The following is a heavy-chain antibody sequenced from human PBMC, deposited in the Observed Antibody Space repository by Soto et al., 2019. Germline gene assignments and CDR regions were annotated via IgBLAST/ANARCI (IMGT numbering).Heavy chain of an antibody. CDR3: ARTLYCGGDCFSFDY. CDR2: IYYSGST. CDR1: GGSISSGGYY. J-gene: IGHJ4*02. Sequence: SETLSLTCAVSGGSISSGGYYWSWIRQPPGKGLEWIGYIYYSGSTNYNPSLKSRVTISVDKSKNQFSLKLSSVTAADTAVYYCARTLYCGGDCFSFDYWGQGTLVTVSS. D-gene: IGHD2-21*02. V-gene: IGHV4-61*05.